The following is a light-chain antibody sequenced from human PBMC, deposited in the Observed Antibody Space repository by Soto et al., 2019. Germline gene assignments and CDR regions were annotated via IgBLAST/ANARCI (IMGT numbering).Light chain of an antibody. CDR1: QSVRNSY. CDR3: SQYGSSPLYS. Sequence: IVLTQSPGTLSLSPGERATLSCRASQSVRNSYLAWYQQKPGQAPRLLIYGASNRATGIPDRCSGSGSGTDFALTSSRLEPEDFAVYYCSQYGSSPLYSFGQGTKLQIK. V-gene: IGKV3-20*01. J-gene: IGKJ2*03. CDR2: GAS.